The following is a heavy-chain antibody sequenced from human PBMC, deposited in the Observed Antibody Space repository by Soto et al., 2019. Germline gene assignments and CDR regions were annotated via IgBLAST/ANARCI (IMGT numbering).Heavy chain of an antibody. V-gene: IGHV1-46*01. J-gene: IGHJ6*02. CDR3: AREGGDIVLVPAAIGYYYYGMDV. Sequence: ASVKVSCKASGYTFTSYYMHWVRQAPGQGLEWMGIINPSGGSTSYAQKFQGRVTMTRDTSTSTVYMELSSLRSEDTAVYYCAREGGDIVLVPAAIGYYYYGMDVWGQGTTVTVSS. CDR1: GYTFTSYY. CDR2: INPSGGST. D-gene: IGHD2-2*01.